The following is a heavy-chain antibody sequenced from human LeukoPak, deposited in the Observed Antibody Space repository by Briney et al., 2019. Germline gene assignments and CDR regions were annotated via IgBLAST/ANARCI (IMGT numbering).Heavy chain of an antibody. CDR3: ARPIAGAGMHAFDI. D-gene: IGHD6-13*01. Sequence: SETLSLTCGVYGGSFSAYYLSWIRQPPGNGLEWIGEIYHSGSTNYNPSLKSRVTISVDTSKNQFSLKLSSVTAADTAVYYCARPIAGAGMHAFDIWGQGTIVTVSS. J-gene: IGHJ3*02. CDR2: IYHSGST. V-gene: IGHV4-34*01. CDR1: GGSFSAYY.